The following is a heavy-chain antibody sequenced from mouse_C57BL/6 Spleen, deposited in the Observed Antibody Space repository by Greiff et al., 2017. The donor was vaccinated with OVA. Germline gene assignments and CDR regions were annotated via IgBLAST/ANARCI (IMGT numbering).Heavy chain of an antibody. V-gene: IGHV1-55*01. CDR2: IYPGSGST. D-gene: IGHD3-2*02. Sequence: QVQLQQPGAELVKPGASVKMSCKASGYTFTSYWITWVKQRPGQGLEWIGDIYPGSGSTNYNEKFKSKATLTVDTSSSTAYMQLSSLTSEDSAIYYCASSGTAQALAYWGQGTLVTVSA. CDR3: ASSGTAQALAY. J-gene: IGHJ3*01. CDR1: GYTFTSYW.